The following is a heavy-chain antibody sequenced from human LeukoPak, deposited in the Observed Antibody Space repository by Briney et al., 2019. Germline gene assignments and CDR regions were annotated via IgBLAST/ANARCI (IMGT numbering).Heavy chain of an antibody. V-gene: IGHV1-69*05. D-gene: IGHD4/OR15-4a*01. CDR1: GGTFSSYA. J-gene: IGHJ4*02. CDR2: IIPIFGTA. CDR3: ARGHYGGLIFDY. Sequence: SVKASCKASGGTFSSYAISWVRQAPGQGLEWMGRIIPIFGTANYAQKFQGRVTITTDESTSTAYMELSSLRSEDTAVYYCARGHYGGLIFDYWGQGTLVTVSS.